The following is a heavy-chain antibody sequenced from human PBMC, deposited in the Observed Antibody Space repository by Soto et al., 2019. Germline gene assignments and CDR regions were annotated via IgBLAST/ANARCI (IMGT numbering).Heavy chain of an antibody. CDR2: XSSGADTT. Sequence: EGQLLESGGGLVQAGGSLRLSCAASGITFSNFAMSWVRQAPGXGLXXXXAXSSGADTTYYADSVRGRFTISRDNFKNVLYFEMSSLRADDTAVYXXXXHXXGXXXXXXXXANDYYFYYAMDVWGQGTTVTVSS. V-gene: IGHV3-23*01. CDR1: GITFSNFA. J-gene: IGHJ6*01. CDR3: XXHXXGXXXXXXXXANDYYFYYAMDV.